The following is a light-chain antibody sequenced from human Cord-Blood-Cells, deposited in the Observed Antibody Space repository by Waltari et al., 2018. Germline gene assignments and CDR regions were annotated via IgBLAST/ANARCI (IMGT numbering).Light chain of an antibody. CDR1: SSDVGSYNL. CDR3: CSYAGSSTRYV. Sequence: QSALTQPASVSGSPGQSITISCTGTSSDVGSYNLVSWYQQHPGKAPKLMIYEVSKRPSGVSNRFSGSKSGNTASLTISGLQAEDEADYYCCSYAGSSTRYVFGTRTKVTVL. J-gene: IGLJ1*01. V-gene: IGLV2-23*02. CDR2: EVS.